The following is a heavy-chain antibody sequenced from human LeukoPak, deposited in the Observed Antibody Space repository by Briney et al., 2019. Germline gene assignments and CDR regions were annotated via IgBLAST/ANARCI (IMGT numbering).Heavy chain of an antibody. Sequence: SETLSLTCAVSGYSIRSGYYWGWIRQPPGKGLEWIGSIYHTGNTYYNPSLKSPVAMSVDTSKNQFSLKLSSVTAADTAVYYCARLPYDWNYWFDPWGQGTLVTVSS. CDR1: GYSIRSGYY. D-gene: IGHD1-7*01. V-gene: IGHV4-38-2*01. CDR2: IYHTGNT. J-gene: IGHJ5*02. CDR3: ARLPYDWNYWFDP.